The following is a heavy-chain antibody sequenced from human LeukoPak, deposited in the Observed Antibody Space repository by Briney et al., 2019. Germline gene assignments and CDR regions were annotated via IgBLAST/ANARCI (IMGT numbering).Heavy chain of an antibody. D-gene: IGHD2/OR15-2a*01. V-gene: IGHV1-2*02. Sequence: ASVKVSCKASGYTFTGYYMHWVRQAPGQGLEWMGWINPNSGGTNYAQKFQGRVTMTRDTSISTAYMELSRLRSDDTAVYYCARTFPVTTYYFDYWGQGTLVTVSS. CDR2: INPNSGGT. CDR1: GYTFTGYY. CDR3: ARTFPVTTYYFDY. J-gene: IGHJ4*02.